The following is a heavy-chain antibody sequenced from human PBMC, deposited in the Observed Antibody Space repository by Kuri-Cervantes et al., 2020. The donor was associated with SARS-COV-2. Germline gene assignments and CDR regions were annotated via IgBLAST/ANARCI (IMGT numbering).Heavy chain of an antibody. CDR3: AKDRVGVLDS. Sequence: GGSLRLSCAASGFTFSSCAMHWVRLAPGKGLEWVAFISYDGSNEYYADSVRGRFTISRDNSNNTLYLQVNRLGAEDTALYYCAKDRVGVLDSWGQGTQVTVSS. CDR1: GFTFSSCA. CDR2: ISYDGSNE. D-gene: IGHD2-21*01. V-gene: IGHV3-30*01. J-gene: IGHJ5*01.